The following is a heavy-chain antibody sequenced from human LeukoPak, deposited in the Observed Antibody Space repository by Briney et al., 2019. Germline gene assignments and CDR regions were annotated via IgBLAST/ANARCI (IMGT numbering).Heavy chain of an antibody. V-gene: IGHV3-7*01. J-gene: IGHJ4*01. CDR3: ARDGTAPGLYFDL. D-gene: IGHD6-13*01. Sequence: GGSLRLSCAVPGFTFSSYWMNWVRQAPGKGLEWVASIRQDGGEKSYVDSVKGRFTISRDNTKNSLYLQINSLRAEDTAMYYCARDGTAPGLYFDLWGQGTLVTVSS. CDR2: IRQDGGEK. CDR1: GFTFSSYW.